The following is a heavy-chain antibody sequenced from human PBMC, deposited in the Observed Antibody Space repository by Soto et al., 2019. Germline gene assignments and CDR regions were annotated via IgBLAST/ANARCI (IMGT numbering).Heavy chain of an antibody. CDR1: GGTFSSLG. D-gene: IGHD1-1*01. Sequence: SVKVSCKASGGTFSSLGINWVRQAPGQGLEWMGGIIPISETTNYAQIFQDRVSIVADISTTTAYMELSRLTFEDTAVYYCARELAKWFDPWGQGTLVTVSS. CDR3: ARELAKWFDP. V-gene: IGHV1-69*06. CDR2: IIPISETT. J-gene: IGHJ5*02.